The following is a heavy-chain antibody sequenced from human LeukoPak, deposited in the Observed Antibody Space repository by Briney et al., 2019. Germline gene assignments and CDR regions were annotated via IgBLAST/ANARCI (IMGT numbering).Heavy chain of an antibody. CDR3: AKRFSWIDY. Sequence: GGSLRLSCEASGFTFTSFAMSWIRQAPGKGLEWVSSITDNGGTTYYADSVKGRFTISRDNYKSTVYLQVNSLRAEDTAVYYCAKRFSWIDYWGQGTLLTVSS. CDR1: GFTFTSFA. D-gene: IGHD6-13*01. J-gene: IGHJ4*02. V-gene: IGHV3-23*01. CDR2: ITDNGGTT.